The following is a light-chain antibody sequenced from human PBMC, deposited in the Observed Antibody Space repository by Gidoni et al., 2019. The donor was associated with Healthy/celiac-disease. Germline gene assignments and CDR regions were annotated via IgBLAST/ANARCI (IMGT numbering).Light chain of an antibody. CDR2: DAS. CDR3: QQYDNLPRLT. Sequence: DLQMTPSPSSLAASVGDRVTITCQASQDISNYLNWYQQKPGKAPTLLIDDASKLETGVPSRFSGSGSGTDFTFTISSLQPEDIATYYCQQYDNLPRLTFGGGTKVEIK. V-gene: IGKV1-33*01. CDR1: QDISNY. J-gene: IGKJ4*01.